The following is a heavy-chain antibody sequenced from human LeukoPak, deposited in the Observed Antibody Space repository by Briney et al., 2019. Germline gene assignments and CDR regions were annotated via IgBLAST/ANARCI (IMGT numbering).Heavy chain of an antibody. CDR2: ISGSSRST. D-gene: IGHD6-19*01. CDR3: AKDGSGWYYFDY. Sequence: GGSLRLSCAASGFTFHNNGMSWVRQAPGKGLEWVSAISGSSRSTYHAESVKGRFTISRDNSKNTLYLQMNSLRAEDTAVYYCAKDGSGWYYFDYWGQGTLVTVSS. V-gene: IGHV3-23*01. CDR1: GFTFHNNG. J-gene: IGHJ4*02.